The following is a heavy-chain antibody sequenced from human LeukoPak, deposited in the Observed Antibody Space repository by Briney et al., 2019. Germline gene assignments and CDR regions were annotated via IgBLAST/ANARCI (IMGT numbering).Heavy chain of an antibody. CDR2: INHSGST. J-gene: IGHJ3*02. CDR3: ATMVRGVIWAFDI. CDR1: GGSINSGGYY. Sequence: SETLSLTCTVSGGSINSGGYYWTWIRQPPGKGLEWIGEINHSGSTNYNPSLKSRVTISVDTSKNQFSLKLSSVTAADTAVYYCATMVRGVIWAFDIWGQGTMVTVSS. D-gene: IGHD3-10*01. V-gene: IGHV4-34*01.